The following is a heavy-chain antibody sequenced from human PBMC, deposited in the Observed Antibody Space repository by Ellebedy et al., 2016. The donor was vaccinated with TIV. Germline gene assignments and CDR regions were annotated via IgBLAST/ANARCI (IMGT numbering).Heavy chain of an antibody. Sequence: ASVKVSCKASGYTFTSYGISWVRQAPGQGLEWMGRIIPILGIPNYAQKFQGRVTITADKSTSTAYMELSSLRSEDTAVYYCASRGVPLGYCSGDSCLETYYYYGMDVWGQGTTVTVSS. D-gene: IGHD2-15*01. CDR1: GYTFTSYG. V-gene: IGHV1-69*04. J-gene: IGHJ6*02. CDR3: ASRGVPLGYCSGDSCLETYYYYGMDV. CDR2: IIPILGIP.